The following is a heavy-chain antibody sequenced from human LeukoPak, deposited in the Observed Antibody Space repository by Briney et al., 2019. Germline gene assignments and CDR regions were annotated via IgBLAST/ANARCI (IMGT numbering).Heavy chain of an antibody. CDR1: AYTFTGYF. Sequence: ASVKVSCKASAYTFTGYFMHWVRQAPGQGLEWMGWINPKSGSTKYARKFQGRVTMTRDTSTSTAYMEMSRLRSDDTAVYYCARDSSMIRFGAVFWGQGTVVTVSS. CDR2: INPKSGST. D-gene: IGHD3-16*01. J-gene: IGHJ4*02. CDR3: ARDSSMIRFGAVF. V-gene: IGHV1-2*02.